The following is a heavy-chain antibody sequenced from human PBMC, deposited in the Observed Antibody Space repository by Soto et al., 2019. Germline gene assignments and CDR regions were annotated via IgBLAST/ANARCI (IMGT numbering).Heavy chain of an antibody. Sequence: GGSLRLSCAASGFTFISNSMNWVRQAPGKGLDWVSYIRSSISTIYYADSVKGRFTISRDNAKNSLYLQMNSLRAEDTAVYYCARGGGPRGYGGNSQNDYWGQGTLVTVSS. V-gene: IGHV3-48*04. CDR3: ARGGGPRGYGGNSQNDY. CDR1: GFTFISNS. CDR2: IRSSISTI. D-gene: IGHD2-21*02. J-gene: IGHJ4*02.